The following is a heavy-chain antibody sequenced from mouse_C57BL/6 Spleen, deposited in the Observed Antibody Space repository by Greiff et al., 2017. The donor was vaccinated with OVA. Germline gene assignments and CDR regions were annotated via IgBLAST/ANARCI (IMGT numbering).Heavy chain of an antibody. CDR3: APATVVAPYFDY. J-gene: IGHJ2*01. CDR2: IDPEDGET. D-gene: IGHD1-1*01. CDR1: GFNIKDYY. V-gene: IGHV14-2*01. Sequence: VQLKQSGAELVKPGASVKLSCTASGFNIKDYYMHWVKQRTEQGLEWIGRIDPEDGETKYAPKFQGKATITADTASNTAYLQLSSLTSEDTAVDYCAPATVVAPYFDYWGQGTTLTVSS.